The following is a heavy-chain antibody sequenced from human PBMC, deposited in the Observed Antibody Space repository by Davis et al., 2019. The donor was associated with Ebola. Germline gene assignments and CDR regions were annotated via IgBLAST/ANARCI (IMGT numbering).Heavy chain of an antibody. D-gene: IGHD2-15*01. Sequence: PSETLSLTCNVSGASIDDHFWNWIRQPSGKGLEWIGRIYTTGSTNYNPSLKSRVTMSVETSKNQFSLKLSSVTAADTAVYYCAREKDYYYHGLDVWGQGTTVTVSS. CDR1: GASIDDHF. V-gene: IGHV4-4*07. CDR2: IYTTGST. J-gene: IGHJ6*02. CDR3: AREKDYYYHGLDV.